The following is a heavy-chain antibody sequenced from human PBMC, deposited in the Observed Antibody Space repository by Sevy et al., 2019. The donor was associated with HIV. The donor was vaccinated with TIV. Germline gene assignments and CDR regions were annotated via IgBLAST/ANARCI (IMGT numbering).Heavy chain of an antibody. D-gene: IGHD2-15*01. Sequence: GGSLRLSCAASGFTFSRYAMSWVRHAPGKGLEWISIISGDASTTYYADSVKGRFTISRDNAKNTLSLQMNSLRPDDTAVYYCAKDGRGGIRGWALDIWGQGTMVTVSS. CDR3: AKDGRGGIRGWALDI. CDR2: ISGDASTT. CDR1: GFTFSRYA. V-gene: IGHV3-23*01. J-gene: IGHJ3*02.